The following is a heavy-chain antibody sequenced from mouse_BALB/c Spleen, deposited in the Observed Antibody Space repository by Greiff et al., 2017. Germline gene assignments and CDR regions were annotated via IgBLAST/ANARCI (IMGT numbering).Heavy chain of an antibody. CDR2: IWAGGSR. CDR1: GFSLTSYG. Sequence: VQLQQSGPGLVAPSQSLSITCTVSGFSLTSYGVHWVRQPPGKGLEWLGVIWAGGSRNYNSALMSRLSISKDNSKSQVFLKMNSLQTDDTAMYYCARGLEGYAMDYWGQGNSVTVSS. V-gene: IGHV2-9*02. J-gene: IGHJ4*01. CDR3: ARGLEGYAMDY. D-gene: IGHD6-2*01.